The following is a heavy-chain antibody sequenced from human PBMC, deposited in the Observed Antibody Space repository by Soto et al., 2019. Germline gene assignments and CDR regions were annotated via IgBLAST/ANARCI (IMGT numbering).Heavy chain of an antibody. V-gene: IGHV1-69*13. Sequence: ASVKVSCKASGGTFSSYAISWVRQAPGQGLEWMGGIIPIFGTANYAQKFQGRVTITADESTSTAYMELSSLRSEDTAVYYCAFGYSYGYISRSDGRPFDYWGQGTLVTVSS. CDR3: AFGYSYGYISRSDGRPFDY. J-gene: IGHJ4*02. CDR2: IIPIFGTA. D-gene: IGHD5-18*01. CDR1: GGTFSSYA.